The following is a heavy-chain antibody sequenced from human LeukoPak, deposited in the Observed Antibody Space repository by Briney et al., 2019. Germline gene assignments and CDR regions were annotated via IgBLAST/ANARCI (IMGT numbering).Heavy chain of an antibody. CDR3: ARGRYYYDSSGYSLNFDY. Sequence: SETLSLTCAVYGGSFSGYYWSWIRQPPGKGLEWIGEINHSGSTNCNPSLKSRVTISVDTSKNQFSLKLSSVTAADTAVYYCARGRYYYDSSGYSLNFDYWGQGTLVTVSS. CDR1: GGSFSGYY. J-gene: IGHJ4*02. D-gene: IGHD3-22*01. CDR2: INHSGST. V-gene: IGHV4-34*01.